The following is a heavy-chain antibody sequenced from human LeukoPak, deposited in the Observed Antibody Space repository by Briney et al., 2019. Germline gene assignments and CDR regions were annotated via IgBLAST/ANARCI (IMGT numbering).Heavy chain of an antibody. CDR3: AKDVAAAAGYYFDY. CDR2: ISESGGST. D-gene: IGHD6-13*01. CDR1: GFTFSSYA. V-gene: IGHV3-23*01. J-gene: IGHJ4*02. Sequence: GGSLRLSCAASGFTFSSYAMSWVRQAPGKGLEWVSVISESGGSTYYADSVKGRFTISRDNSKNTLYLQMNSLRAEDTAVYYCAKDVAAAAGYYFDYWGRGTPVSVSS.